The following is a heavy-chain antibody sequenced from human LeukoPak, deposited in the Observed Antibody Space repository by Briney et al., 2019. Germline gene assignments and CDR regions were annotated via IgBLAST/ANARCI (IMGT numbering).Heavy chain of an antibody. Sequence: GESLKISCKGSGYSFTSYWIGWVRQMPGKGLEWMGIIYPGDSDTRYGPSFQGQVTISADKSISTAYLQWSSLKASDTAMYYCASHSSGWDEVGYYFDYWGQGTLVTVSS. CDR2: IYPGDSDT. J-gene: IGHJ4*02. CDR3: ASHSSGWDEVGYYFDY. D-gene: IGHD6-19*01. V-gene: IGHV5-51*01. CDR1: GYSFTSYW.